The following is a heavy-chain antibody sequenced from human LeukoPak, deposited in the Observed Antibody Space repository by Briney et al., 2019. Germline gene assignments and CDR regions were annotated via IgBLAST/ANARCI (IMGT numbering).Heavy chain of an antibody. V-gene: IGHV4-59*11. CDR3: ARAADNYYDSSGYLDY. D-gene: IGHD3-22*01. Sequence: SETLSLTCTVAGGSISSHYWRWIRQPPGKGREWIGYIYYSGSTNYNPSLKSRVTISVDTSKNQFSLKLSSVTAADTAVYYCARAADNYYDSSGYLDYWGQGTLVTVSS. J-gene: IGHJ4*02. CDR2: IYYSGST. CDR1: GGSISSHY.